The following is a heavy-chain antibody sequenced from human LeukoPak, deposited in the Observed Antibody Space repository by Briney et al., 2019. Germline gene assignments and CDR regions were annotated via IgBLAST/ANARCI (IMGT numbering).Heavy chain of an antibody. CDR1: GDYISNSNYY. V-gene: IGHV4-39*01. D-gene: IGHD3-3*01. J-gene: IGHJ4*02. CDR2: IYYTGKT. Sequence: PSETLSLTCSVSGDYISNSNYYWGWIRQPPGKGLEGIGNIYYTGKTYYNSSLKSQVTISIDTSKNEFSLNLNSVTAADTATYYCVRLSYYDFSGPPLWGQGTLVTVSS. CDR3: VRLSYYDFSGPPL.